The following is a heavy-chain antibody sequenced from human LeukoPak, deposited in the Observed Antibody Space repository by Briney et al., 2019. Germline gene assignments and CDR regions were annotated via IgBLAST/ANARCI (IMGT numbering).Heavy chain of an antibody. J-gene: IGHJ4*02. D-gene: IGHD3-3*01. CDR2: ISSSSSYI. CDR1: GFAFSSYS. Sequence: GGSLRLSCAASGFAFSSYSMNWVRQAPGKGLEWVSSISSSSSYIYYADSVKGRFTISRDNAKNSLYLQMNSLRAEDTAVYYCARDGDGDYDFWSGYYRGHYFDYWGQGTLVTVSS. CDR3: ARDGDGDYDFWSGYYRGHYFDY. V-gene: IGHV3-21*01.